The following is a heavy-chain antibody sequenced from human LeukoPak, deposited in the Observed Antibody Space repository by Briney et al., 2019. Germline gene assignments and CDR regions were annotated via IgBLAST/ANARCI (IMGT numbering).Heavy chain of an antibody. CDR1: GGSISSYY. D-gene: IGHD6-13*01. Sequence: SETLSLTCTVSGGSISSYYWSWIRQPPGKGLEWIGYIYYSGSNNYNPSLKSRVTISVDTSKNQFSLTLSSVTAADTAVYYCARTYSSSWIDYWGQGTLVTVSS. V-gene: IGHV4-59*08. CDR2: IYYSGSN. J-gene: IGHJ4*02. CDR3: ARTYSSSWIDY.